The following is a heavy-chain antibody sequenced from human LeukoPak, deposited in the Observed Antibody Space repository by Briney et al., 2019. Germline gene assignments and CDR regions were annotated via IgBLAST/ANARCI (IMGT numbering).Heavy chain of an antibody. CDR2: ISSSSSYI. Sequence: GESLRLSCAASGFTFSSYSMNWVRQAPGKGLEWVSSISSSSSYIYYADSVKGRFTISRDNAKNSLYLQMNSLRVEDRAVYYCARGSSNVAARNNWFDPWGQGTLDTVSS. D-gene: IGHD6-6*01. CDR3: ARGSSNVAARNNWFDP. CDR1: GFTFSSYS. J-gene: IGHJ5*02. V-gene: IGHV3-21*01.